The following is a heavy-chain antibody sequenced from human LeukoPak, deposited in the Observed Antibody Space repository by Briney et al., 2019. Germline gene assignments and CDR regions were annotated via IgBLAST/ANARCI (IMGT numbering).Heavy chain of an antibody. D-gene: IGHD6-19*01. Sequence: GGSLRLSCTASGFTFGDYLMSWFRQAPGKGLEWIGFISGGTTEYAASVKGRFTISRDDSTSIAYLQMNSLTTEVTAVYYCSRGNGWLSVYWGQGTLVTVSS. CDR3: SRGNGWLSVY. CDR2: ISGGTT. J-gene: IGHJ4*02. V-gene: IGHV3-49*03. CDR1: GFTFGDYL.